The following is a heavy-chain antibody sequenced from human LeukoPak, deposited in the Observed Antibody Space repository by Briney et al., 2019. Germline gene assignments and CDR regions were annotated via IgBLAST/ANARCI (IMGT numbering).Heavy chain of an antibody. CDR3: ARDGHRRYHYDSSGREDAFDM. J-gene: IGHJ3*02. V-gene: IGHV1-18*01. CDR2: ISGYNGYT. Sequence: ASVKVSCKASGYTFTNYGISWVRQAPGRGLEWMGWISGYNGYTNYAQKLQGRVTMTTDTSTSTAYMEVRSLRSDDTAVYYCARDGHRRYHYDSSGREDAFDMWGQGTMVTVSS. CDR1: GYTFTNYG. D-gene: IGHD3-22*01.